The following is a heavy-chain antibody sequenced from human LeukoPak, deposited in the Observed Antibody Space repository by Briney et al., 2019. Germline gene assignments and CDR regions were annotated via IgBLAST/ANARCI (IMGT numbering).Heavy chain of an antibody. CDR2: IYLRGST. J-gene: IGHJ5*02. V-gene: IGHV4-38-2*01. CDR3: ARREDCSGGSCYEVYWFDP. D-gene: IGHD2-15*01. CDR1: GYSISLCYY. Sequence: SDTLSLMCAVSGYSISLCYYWGWIRQSPGDWLDWIGRIYLRGSTHYNPSPKNRVTICVETSKNQFSLKLSSVTAADTAVYYCARREDCSGGSCYEVYWFDPWGQGTLVTVSP.